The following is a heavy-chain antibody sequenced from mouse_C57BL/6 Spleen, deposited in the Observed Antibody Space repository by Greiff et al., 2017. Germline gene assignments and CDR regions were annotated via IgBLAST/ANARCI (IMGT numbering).Heavy chain of an antibody. CDR3: TSPITTVVGAMDY. CDR2: ISSGGDYI. D-gene: IGHD1-1*01. CDR1: GFTFSSYA. J-gene: IGHJ4*01. V-gene: IGHV5-9-1*02. Sequence: EVQRVESGEGLVKPGGSLKLSCAASGFTFSSYAMSWVRQTPEKRLEWVAYISSGGDYIYYADTVKGRFPISRDNARNTLYLQMSSLKSEDTAMYYCTSPITTVVGAMDYWGQGTSVTVSS.